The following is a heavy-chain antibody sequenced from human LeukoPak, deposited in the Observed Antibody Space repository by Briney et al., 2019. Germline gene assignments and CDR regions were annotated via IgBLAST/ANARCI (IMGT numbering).Heavy chain of an antibody. Sequence: SETLSLTCTVSGGSISSYYWSWIRQPAGKGMEWIGRIYTSGSTNYNPSLKSRVTMSVDTSKNQFSLKLSSVTAADTAVYYCARGPRVSTQIAATGILDYWGQGTLVTVSS. V-gene: IGHV4-4*07. CDR1: GGSISSYY. J-gene: IGHJ4*02. CDR2: IYTSGST. D-gene: IGHD6-13*01. CDR3: ARGPRVSTQIAATGILDY.